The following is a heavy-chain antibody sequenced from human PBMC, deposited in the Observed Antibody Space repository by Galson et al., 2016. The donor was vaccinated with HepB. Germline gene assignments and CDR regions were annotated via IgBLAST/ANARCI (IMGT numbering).Heavy chain of an antibody. J-gene: IGHJ5*02. CDR2: INSDGTIS. D-gene: IGHD4-23*01. V-gene: IGHV3-74*01. Sequence: SLRLSCAASGFAFSSHWMHWVRQDLGKGLVWVSRINSDGTISNYADSVKGRFTISRDNAKNTLYLQMNSLRVDDTAIYYCGRDHSVVLTTAYNWFDPWGQG. CDR1: GFAFSSHW. CDR3: GRDHSVVLTTAYNWFDP.